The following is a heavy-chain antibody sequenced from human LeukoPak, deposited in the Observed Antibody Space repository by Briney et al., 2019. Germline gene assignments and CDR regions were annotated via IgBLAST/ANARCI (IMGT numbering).Heavy chain of an antibody. Sequence: SVKVSCKASGGTFSSYAISWVRQAPGQGLEWMGGIIPIFGTANYAQKFQGRVTITTDKSTSTAYMELSSLRSEDTAVSYCARRPSSGYYAFDIWGQGTMVTVSS. CDR3: ARRPSSGYYAFDI. J-gene: IGHJ3*02. V-gene: IGHV1-69*05. CDR1: GGTFSSYA. D-gene: IGHD3-22*01. CDR2: IIPIFGTA.